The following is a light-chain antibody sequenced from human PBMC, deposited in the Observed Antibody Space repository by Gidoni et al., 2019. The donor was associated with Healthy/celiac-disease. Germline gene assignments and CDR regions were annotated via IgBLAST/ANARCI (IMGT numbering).Light chain of an antibody. CDR2: AAS. J-gene: IGKJ2*01. V-gene: IGKV1-39*01. CDR3: QQSYSTPYT. CDR1: QSISSY. Sequence: DIQMTKSPSSLSASVGDRVTITCRASQSISSYVNWYQQKPGKAPKLLIYAASSLQSGVPSRFSGSGSVTDFTLTISSLQPEDFATYYFQQSYSTPYTFGQGTKLEIK.